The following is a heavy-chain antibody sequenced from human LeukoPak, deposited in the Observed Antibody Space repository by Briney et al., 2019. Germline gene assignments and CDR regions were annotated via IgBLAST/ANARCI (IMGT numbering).Heavy chain of an antibody. D-gene: IGHD1-26*01. CDR3: ARGWDPRYYYYMDV. V-gene: IGHV1-18*01. Sequence: ASVKVSCKASGYTFTSYGTSWVRQAPGQGLEWMGWISAYNGNTNYAQKLQGRVTMTTDTSTSTAYMELRSLRSDDTAVYYCARGWDPRYYYYMDVWGKGTTVTVSS. J-gene: IGHJ6*03. CDR2: ISAYNGNT. CDR1: GYTFTSYG.